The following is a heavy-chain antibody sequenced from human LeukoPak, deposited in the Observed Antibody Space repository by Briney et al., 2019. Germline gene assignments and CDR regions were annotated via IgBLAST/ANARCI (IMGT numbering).Heavy chain of an antibody. CDR2: IYYSGST. D-gene: IGHD6-19*01. V-gene: IGHV4-59*08. CDR3: ARHEPISSGWYLGAFDM. Sequence: PSETPSLTCTVSGGSISSYYWSWIRQPPAKGLEGIGYIYYSGSTNYNPPLKSRVTISVDTSKNQFSLKLSSVTAADTAVYYWARHEPISSGWYLGAFDMWGQGTMVTVSS. J-gene: IGHJ3*02. CDR1: GGSISSYY.